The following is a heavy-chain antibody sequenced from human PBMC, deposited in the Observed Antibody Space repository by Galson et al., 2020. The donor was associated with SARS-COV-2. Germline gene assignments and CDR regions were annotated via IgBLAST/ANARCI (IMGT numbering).Heavy chain of an antibody. J-gene: IGHJ6*02. D-gene: IGHD5-18*01. CDR2: INPNSGGT. CDR1: GYTFTGYY. CDR3: ARDPPLYSYGYSSYHYGMDV. V-gene: IGHV1-2*02. Sequence: ASVKVSCKASGYTFTGYYMHWVRQAPGQGLEWMGWINPNSGGTNYAQKFQGRVTMTRDTSISTAYMELSRLRSDDTAVYYCARDPPLYSYGYSSYHYGMDVWGQGTTVTVSS.